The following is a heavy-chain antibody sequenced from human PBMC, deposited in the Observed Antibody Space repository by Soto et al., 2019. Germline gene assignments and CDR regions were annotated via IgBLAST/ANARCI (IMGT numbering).Heavy chain of an antibody. V-gene: IGHV5-51*01. CDR2: IYPGDSDT. J-gene: IGHJ4*02. Sequence: PGESLKISCKGSGYTFTSYWIAWVRQMPGKGLEWMGIIYPGDSDTRYSPSFQGQVGISADKSISTAYLQWSSLKASDTAMYYCARQDGSALYYFDYWGQGTLVTVSS. D-gene: IGHD6-19*01. CDR3: ARQDGSALYYFDY. CDR1: GYTFTSYW.